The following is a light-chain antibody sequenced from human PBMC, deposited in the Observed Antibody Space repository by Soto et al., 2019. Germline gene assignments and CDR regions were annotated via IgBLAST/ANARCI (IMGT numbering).Light chain of an antibody. Sequence: QSVLTRPPSASGSPGQSVAISCTGTSSDVGGYNYVSWYQQHPGKAPKLMIYEVNKRPSGVPDRFSGSKSGNTASLTVSGLQAEDDADYYCSSYAGSSNVFGTGTKVTVL. CDR2: EVN. CDR1: SSDVGGYNY. V-gene: IGLV2-8*01. CDR3: SSYAGSSNV. J-gene: IGLJ1*01.